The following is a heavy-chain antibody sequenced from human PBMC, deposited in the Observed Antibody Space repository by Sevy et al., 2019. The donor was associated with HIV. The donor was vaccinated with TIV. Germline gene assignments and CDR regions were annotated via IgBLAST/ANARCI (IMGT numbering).Heavy chain of an antibody. CDR1: GFTFSDFW. Sequence: GGSLRLSCKASGFTFSDFWMQWVRQAPGKGLEWVASIRQDGNEIYYGDSVKGRFTISRDNAKNALYLQMDGLRAEDTAVYYCARRYFDLWGQGTLVTVSS. CDR3: ARRYFDL. V-gene: IGHV3-7*01. J-gene: IGHJ4*02. CDR2: IRQDGNEI.